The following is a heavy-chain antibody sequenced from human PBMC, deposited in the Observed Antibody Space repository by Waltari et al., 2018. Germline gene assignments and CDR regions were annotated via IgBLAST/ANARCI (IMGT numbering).Heavy chain of an antibody. CDR1: GGSISSSSYY. V-gene: IGHV4-39*01. Sequence: QLQLQESGPGLVKPSETLSLTCTVSGGSISSSSYYWGWIRQPPGKGLEWIGSIYYSGSTSYHPSLKSRVTISVDTSKNQFSLKLSSVTAADTAVYYCARSLRASDAFDIWGQGTMVTVSS. D-gene: IGHD3-16*01. J-gene: IGHJ3*02. CDR2: IYYSGST. CDR3: ARSLRASDAFDI.